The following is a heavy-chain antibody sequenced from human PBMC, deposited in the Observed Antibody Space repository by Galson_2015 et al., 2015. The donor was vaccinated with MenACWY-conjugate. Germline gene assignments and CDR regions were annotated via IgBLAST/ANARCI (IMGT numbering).Heavy chain of an antibody. D-gene: IGHD1-26*01. V-gene: IGHV6-1*01. CDR1: GHRVSSNTAA. Sequence: CAISGHRVSSNTAAWNWLRQSPSRGLEWLGRTYYRSQWNNDYTISVRGRITINPDTSKNQVSLHLNSVTPEDTAVYYCAREESGTYSFAHWGQGTLVTVSS. CDR2: TYYRSQWNN. J-gene: IGHJ5*02. CDR3: AREESGTYSFAH.